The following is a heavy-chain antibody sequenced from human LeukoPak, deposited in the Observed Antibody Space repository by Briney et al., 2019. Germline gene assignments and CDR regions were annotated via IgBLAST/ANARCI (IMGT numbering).Heavy chain of an antibody. CDR2: INTNTGNP. J-gene: IGHJ4*02. D-gene: IGHD4-11*01. CDR3: ATEVRALDY. Sequence: ASVKVSCKASGYTFTSYAMNWVRQAPGQGLEWMGWINTNTGNPTYAQGFTGRFVFSLDTSVSTAYPQISSLKAEDTAVYSCATEVRALDYWGQGTLVTVSS. CDR1: GYTFTSYA. V-gene: IGHV7-4-1*02.